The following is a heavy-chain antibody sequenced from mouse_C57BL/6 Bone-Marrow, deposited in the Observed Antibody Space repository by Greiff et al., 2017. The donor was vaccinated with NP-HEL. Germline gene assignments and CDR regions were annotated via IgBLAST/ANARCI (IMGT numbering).Heavy chain of an antibody. J-gene: IGHJ4*01. CDR3: ATNPLTGPYAMDY. CDR2: IWGGGST. Sequence: VQLQQSGPGLVAPSQSLSITCTVSGFSLTSYGVDWVRQPPGKGLEWLGVIWGGGSTNYNSALMSRLSISKDNSKSQVFLKMNSLQTDDTAMYYCATNPLTGPYAMDYWGQGTSVTVSS. D-gene: IGHD4-1*01. V-gene: IGHV2-9*01. CDR1: GFSLTSYG.